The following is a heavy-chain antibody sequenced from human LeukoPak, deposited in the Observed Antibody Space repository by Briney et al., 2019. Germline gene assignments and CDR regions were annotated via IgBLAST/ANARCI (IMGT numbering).Heavy chain of an antibody. J-gene: IGHJ6*02. D-gene: IGHD3-10*01. CDR2: IKQDGSEK. Sequence: PGGSLRLSCAASGFTFSSYGMHWVRQAPGKGLEWVANIKQDGSEKYYVDSVKGRFTISRDNAKNSLYLQMNSLRAEDTAVYYCARDLSGSGGYYYYYYGMDVWGQGTTVTVSS. V-gene: IGHV3-7*01. CDR3: ARDLSGSGGYYYYYYGMDV. CDR1: GFTFSSYG.